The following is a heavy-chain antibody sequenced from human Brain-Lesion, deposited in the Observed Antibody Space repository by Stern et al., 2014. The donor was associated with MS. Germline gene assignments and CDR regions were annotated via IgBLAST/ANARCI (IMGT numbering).Heavy chain of an antibody. CDR1: GYIFTGYY. Sequence: QVQLVQSGAEVKKPGASVKVSCKTSGYIFTGYYIHWVRQAPGQRLEWMAWINPNTGATKYAQKFQGRVTMSRDTSISTAYVELSSLTSDDTAVYYCARDQRGITIFGVVTDYYYLGMDVWGQGTTVTVSS. J-gene: IGHJ6*02. D-gene: IGHD3-3*01. CDR3: ARDQRGITIFGVVTDYYYLGMDV. CDR2: INPNTGAT. V-gene: IGHV1-2*02.